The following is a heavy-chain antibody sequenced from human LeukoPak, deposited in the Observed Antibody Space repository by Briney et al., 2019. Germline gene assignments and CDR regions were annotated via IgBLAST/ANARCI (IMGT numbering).Heavy chain of an antibody. V-gene: IGHV4-39*01. CDR2: IYYSGST. CDR1: GGSLRSSTYY. J-gene: IGHJ4*02. Sequence: SETLSLTCTVSGGSLRSSTYYWGWIRQSPGKGLEWIGSIYYSGSTYYNPSLKSRVTISVDTSKNQFSLKLSSVTAADTAVYYCATGWLRRFDYWGQGTLVTVSS. D-gene: IGHD5-12*01. CDR3: ATGWLRRFDY.